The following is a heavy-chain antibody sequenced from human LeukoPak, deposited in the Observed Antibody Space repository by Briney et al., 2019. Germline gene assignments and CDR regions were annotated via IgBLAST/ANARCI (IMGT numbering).Heavy chain of an antibody. Sequence: GASVKVSCKTSGYTFSSYGISWVRQAPGQGLKWMGWISAYNGNTNYAQKLQGRVTMTTDTSTSTAYMELRSLRSDDTAVYYCARTYYDSSGYYYNYYYGMDVWGQGTTVTVSS. V-gene: IGHV1-18*01. CDR2: ISAYNGNT. J-gene: IGHJ6*02. D-gene: IGHD3-22*01. CDR3: ARTYYDSSGYYYNYYYGMDV. CDR1: GYTFSSYG.